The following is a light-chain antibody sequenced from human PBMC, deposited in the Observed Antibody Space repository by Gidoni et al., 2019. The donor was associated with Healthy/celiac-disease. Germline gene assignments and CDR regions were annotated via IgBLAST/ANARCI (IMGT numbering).Light chain of an antibody. J-gene: IGKJ4*01. Sequence: IVMTHSPLSLPVTPGEPASISCRSSQSLLHSNGYNYLDWYLQKPGQSPQLLIYLGSNRASGVPDRLSGSGSGTDFTLKIRRVEAEDVGVYYCMQAIQTPLTFGGGTKVEIK. V-gene: IGKV2-28*01. CDR2: LGS. CDR1: QSLLHSNGYNY. CDR3: MQAIQTPLT.